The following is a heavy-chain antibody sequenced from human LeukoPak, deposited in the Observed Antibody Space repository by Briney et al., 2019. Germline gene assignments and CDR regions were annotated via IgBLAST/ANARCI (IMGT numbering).Heavy chain of an antibody. CDR3: ATPTTNEHHQVQAGAFDI. V-gene: IGHV1-69*05. CDR2: IIPIFGTA. J-gene: IGHJ3*02. CDR1: GGTFSRYA. Sequence: GASVKVSCKASGGTFSRYAISWVRQAPGQGLEWMGGIIPIFGTANYAQKFQGRVTITTDESTSTAYMELSSLRSEDTAVYYCATPTTNEHHQVQAGAFDIWGQGTMVTVSS. D-gene: IGHD6-13*01.